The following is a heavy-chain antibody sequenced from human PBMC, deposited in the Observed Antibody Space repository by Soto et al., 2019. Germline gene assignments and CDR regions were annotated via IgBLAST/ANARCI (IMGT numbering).Heavy chain of an antibody. Sequence: PGGSLRLSCAASGFTFRNHWMNWVRQAPGKGLEWVAIIKQDGSEKHYVDSVKGRFTISRDNAKNSLYLQMDNLRAEDTAVYHCARGAGYLIDFWGQGILV. J-gene: IGHJ4*02. V-gene: IGHV3-7*03. CDR2: IKQDGSEK. D-gene: IGHD3-16*02. CDR1: GFTFRNHW. CDR3: ARGAGYLIDF.